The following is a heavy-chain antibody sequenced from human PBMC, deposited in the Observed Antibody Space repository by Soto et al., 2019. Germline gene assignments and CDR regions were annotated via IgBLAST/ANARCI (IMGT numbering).Heavy chain of an antibody. D-gene: IGHD3-9*01. J-gene: IGHJ4*02. CDR2: IYYSGST. V-gene: IGHV4-39*01. CDR1: GGSISSSSYY. Sequence: PSETLSLTCTVSGGSISSSSYYWGWIRQPPGKGLEWIGSIYYSGSTYYNPSLKSRVTISVDTSKNQFSLKLSSVTAADTAVYHCARHPNPWLFYYFDYWGQGTLVTVSS. CDR3: ARHPNPWLFYYFDY.